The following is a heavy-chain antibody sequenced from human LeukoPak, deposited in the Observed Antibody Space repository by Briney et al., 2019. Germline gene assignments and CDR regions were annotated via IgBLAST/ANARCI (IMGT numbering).Heavy chain of an antibody. Sequence: ASVKVSCKASGYTFTSYAMNWVRQAPGQGLEWMGWINTNTGNPTYAQGFTGRSVFSLDTSVSTAYLQISSLKAEDTAVYYCARDYYDSSGYYPTGFDYWGQGTLVTVSS. CDR2: INTNTGNP. CDR1: GYTFTSYA. D-gene: IGHD3-22*01. CDR3: ARDYYDSSGYYPTGFDY. V-gene: IGHV7-4-1*02. J-gene: IGHJ4*02.